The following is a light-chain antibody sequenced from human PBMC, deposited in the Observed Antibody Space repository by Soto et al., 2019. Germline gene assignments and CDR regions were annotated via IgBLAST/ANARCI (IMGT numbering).Light chain of an antibody. Sequence: DIQLTQSPSFLSASVGDRVTITCRASQGLSSDLAWYQQKPGKAPKLLIYAASTLQSGVPSRFSGSGSGTEVTLTISSLQPDDFATYYCQQLNSYSITFGQGTRLEIK. CDR3: QQLNSYSIT. CDR2: AAS. CDR1: QGLSSD. V-gene: IGKV1-9*01. J-gene: IGKJ5*01.